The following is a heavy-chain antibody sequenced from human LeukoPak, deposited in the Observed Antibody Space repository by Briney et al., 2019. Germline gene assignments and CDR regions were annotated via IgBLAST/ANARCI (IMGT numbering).Heavy chain of an antibody. CDR2: ISSSSSYI. D-gene: IGHD4-17*01. Sequence: KPGGSLRLSCAASGFTFSSYSMNWVRQAPGKGLEWVSSISSSSSYIYYADSVKGRFTISRDNSKNTLYLQMNSLRAEDTAVYYCARDGGPGGTVTTGYWYFDLWGRGTLVTVSS. CDR3: ARDGGPGGTVTTGYWYFDL. CDR1: GFTFSSYS. V-gene: IGHV3-21*01. J-gene: IGHJ2*01.